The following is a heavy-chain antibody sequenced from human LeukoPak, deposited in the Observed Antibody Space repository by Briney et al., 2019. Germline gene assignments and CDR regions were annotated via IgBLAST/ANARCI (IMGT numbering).Heavy chain of an antibody. D-gene: IGHD6-19*01. V-gene: IGHV1-2*02. CDR3: ARVAVAVAGVDY. Sequence: ASVTVCFTGAGYTFTVNYMHWVRQAQGQGQGWMGGINTNSGGRNYSQKVQGRGSMTRDRANSTAYMELSRLRSDDTAVYYCARVAVAVAGVDYWGQGTLVTVSS. CDR2: INTNSGGR. CDR1: GYTFTVNY. J-gene: IGHJ4*02.